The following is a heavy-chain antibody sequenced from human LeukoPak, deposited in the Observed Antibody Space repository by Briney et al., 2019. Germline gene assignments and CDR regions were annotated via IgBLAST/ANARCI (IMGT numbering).Heavy chain of an antibody. Sequence: SETLSPTCTVSGGSISSYFWSWIRQPAGKGLEWIGHISTSGSTNYNPSFKSRVTMSVDTSKNQFSVKLNSVTAADTAVYFCARDFVVVPAAYYFDYWGQGTLVTVSS. D-gene: IGHD2-2*01. CDR2: ISTSGST. CDR3: ARDFVVVPAAYYFDY. V-gene: IGHV4-4*07. J-gene: IGHJ4*02. CDR1: GGSISSYF.